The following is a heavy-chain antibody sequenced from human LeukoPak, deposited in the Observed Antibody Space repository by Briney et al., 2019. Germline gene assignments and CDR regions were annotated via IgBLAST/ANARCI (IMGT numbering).Heavy chain of an antibody. D-gene: IGHD5-18*01. V-gene: IGHV3-23*01. CDR1: GFTFSSYA. Sequence: PGGSLRLSCAASGFTFSSYAMSWVRQAPGKGLEWVSAISGSGGSTYYADSVKGRFAISRDNTKNTLYLQMNSLRAEDTPVYYCAKDRELSIQLCAIDAFDIWGQGTMVTVSS. CDR3: AKDRELSIQLCAIDAFDI. CDR2: ISGSGGST. J-gene: IGHJ3*02.